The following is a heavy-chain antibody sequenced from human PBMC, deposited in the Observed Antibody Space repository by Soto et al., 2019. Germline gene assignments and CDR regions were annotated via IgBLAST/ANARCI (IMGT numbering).Heavy chain of an antibody. V-gene: IGHV3-23*01. CDR3: AKDWTGFGYYYYGMDV. CDR2: ISGSGGST. CDR1: GFTFSSYA. J-gene: IGHJ6*02. Sequence: VSLRLSCAASGFTFSSYAMSWVRQAPGKGLEWVSAISGSGGSTYYADSVKGRFTISRDNSKNTLYLQMNSLRAEDTAVYYCAKDWTGFGYYYYGMDVWGQGTTVTVSS. D-gene: IGHD3-3*01.